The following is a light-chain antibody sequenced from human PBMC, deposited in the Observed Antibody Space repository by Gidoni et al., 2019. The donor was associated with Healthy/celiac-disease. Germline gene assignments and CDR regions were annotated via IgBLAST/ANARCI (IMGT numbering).Light chain of an antibody. CDR1: QSLLHSNGYNY. Sequence: DIVRLQSHLPLPVTPGEPASISCRSSQSLLHSNGYNYLDWYLQKPGQSPQLLIYLGSNRASGVPDRFSGSGSGTDFTLKISRVEAEDVGVYYCMQALQTPRTFGQGTKLEIK. J-gene: IGKJ2*01. CDR2: LGS. CDR3: MQALQTPRT. V-gene: IGKV2-28*01.